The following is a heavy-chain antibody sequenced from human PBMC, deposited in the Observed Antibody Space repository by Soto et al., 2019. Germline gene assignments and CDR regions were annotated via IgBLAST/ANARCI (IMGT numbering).Heavy chain of an antibody. J-gene: IGHJ5*02. Sequence: QVQLVESGGGVVQPGRSLRLSCAASGFTFSIYGMHWVRQAPGKGLEWVAVISYDGSNKYYADSVKGRFTISRDNSKNTLYLQMNSLRAEATAVYFCAKDFDMAPNLSSWGQGTLVTVSS. CDR1: GFTFSIYG. CDR3: AKDFDMAPNLSS. D-gene: IGHD3-9*01. CDR2: ISYDGSNK. V-gene: IGHV3-30*18.